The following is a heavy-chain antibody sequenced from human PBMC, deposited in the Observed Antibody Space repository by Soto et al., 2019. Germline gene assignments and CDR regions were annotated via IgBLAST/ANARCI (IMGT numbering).Heavy chain of an antibody. V-gene: IGHV3-23*01. Sequence: PGEPLRLSSSSSVVAFSSYAMSWVRPAPGKGLEWVSAISGSGGSTYYADSVKGRFTISRDNSKNTLYLQMNSLRAEDTAVYYCANPRQLRGYSYVTGYWGQGTLVTVSS. D-gene: IGHD5-18*01. CDR2: ISGSGGST. CDR3: ANPRQLRGYSYVTGY. J-gene: IGHJ4*02. CDR1: VVAFSSYA.